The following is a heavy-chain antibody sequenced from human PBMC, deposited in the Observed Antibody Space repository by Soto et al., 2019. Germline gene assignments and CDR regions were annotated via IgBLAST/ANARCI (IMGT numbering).Heavy chain of an antibody. CDR3: ARDRGTDDS. V-gene: IGHV4-39*07. CDR2: GYHTENT. J-gene: IGHJ4*02. Sequence: SETLSLTCSVSGASINNFAYYWGWIRQPPGKGLEWIGTGYHTENTYYNPALRSRVAISVDTAKNQFSLNLKSVTAADTAVYYCARDRGTDDSWGQGTLVTVSS. CDR1: GASINNFAYY.